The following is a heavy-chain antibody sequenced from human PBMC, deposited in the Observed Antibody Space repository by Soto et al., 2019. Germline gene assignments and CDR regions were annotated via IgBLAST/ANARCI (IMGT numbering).Heavy chain of an antibody. CDR2: INPTGGRA. Sequence: ASVKVSWKASGYTFTNYYIHWVRQAPGQGLEWMGVINPTGGRASYAPKFQGRVTLTRDTSTSTAYMELSSLRSDDTAVYFCSRLTTMVREINDDPFDFWGQGTLVTVSS. J-gene: IGHJ4*03. D-gene: IGHD3-10*01. V-gene: IGHV1-46*03. CDR1: GYTFTNYY. CDR3: SRLTTMVREINDDPFDF.